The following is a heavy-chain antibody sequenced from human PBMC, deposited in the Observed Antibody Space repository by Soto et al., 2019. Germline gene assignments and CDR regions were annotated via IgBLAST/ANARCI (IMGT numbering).Heavy chain of an antibody. CDR1: GYTFTNYG. V-gene: IGHV1-18*01. D-gene: IGHD3-16*01. Sequence: QVQLVQSGAEVKKPGASVRVSCKASGYTFTNYGISWVRQAPGQGLEWMGWISAYNGNTNYAQKLQGRVTMTTDTSTNTAYVELRSLRSDDTAVYYCAGGTGGDYGDYWGQGTLVTVSS. CDR3: AGGTGGDYGDY. CDR2: ISAYNGNT. J-gene: IGHJ4*02.